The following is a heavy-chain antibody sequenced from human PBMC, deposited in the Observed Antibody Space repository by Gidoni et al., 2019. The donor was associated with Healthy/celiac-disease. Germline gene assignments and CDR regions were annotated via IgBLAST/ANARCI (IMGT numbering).Heavy chain of an antibody. V-gene: IGHV3-15*07. CDR1: GFTFSNAW. J-gene: IGHJ6*02. CDR2: IKSKTDGGTT. CDR3: SEENGGV. D-gene: IGHD3-16*01. Sequence: EVQLVESGGGLVKPGGSLSLSCAASGFTFSNAWMNWVRQAPGKGLEWDGSIKSKTDGGTTDHAAPVKGRFTISRDDSKITLYLQMNSLKTEDTAVYYCSEENGGVWGQGTTVTVSS.